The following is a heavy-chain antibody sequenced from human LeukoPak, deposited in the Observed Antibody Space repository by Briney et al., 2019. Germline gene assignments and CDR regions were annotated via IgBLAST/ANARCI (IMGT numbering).Heavy chain of an antibody. D-gene: IGHD6-19*01. CDR3: ARGFYGSGCYYFDY. CDR1: GGSISSSNW. Sequence: SETLSLTCAVSGGSISSSNWWSWVRQPPGKGLEWIGEIYHSGSTNYNPSLKSRVTISVDKSKNQFSLKLSSVTAADTAVYYCARGFYGSGCYYFDYWGQGTLVTVSS. V-gene: IGHV4-4*02. J-gene: IGHJ4*02. CDR2: IYHSGST.